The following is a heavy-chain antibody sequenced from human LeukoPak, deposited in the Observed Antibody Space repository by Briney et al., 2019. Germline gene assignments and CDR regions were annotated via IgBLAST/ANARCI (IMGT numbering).Heavy chain of an antibody. CDR3: ARGAAVGTNNPHNWFDP. CDR1: GVSFSSYY. J-gene: IGHJ5*02. Sequence: PSETLSLTCTVSGVSFSSYYWNWIRQPPGKGLEWIGYMYYSGSTNYNPSLKSRVTISVDASKNQFSLKLSSVTAADTAVYYCARGAAVGTNNPHNWFDPWGQGTLVTVCS. CDR2: MYYSGST. D-gene: IGHD6-13*01. V-gene: IGHV4-59*08.